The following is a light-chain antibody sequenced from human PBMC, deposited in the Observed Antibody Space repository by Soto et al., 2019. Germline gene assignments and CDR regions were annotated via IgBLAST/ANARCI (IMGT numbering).Light chain of an antibody. CDR1: QSISNH. J-gene: IGKJ2*01. CDR2: GAP. CDR3: QQYNNWPPRT. V-gene: IGKV3-15*01. Sequence: EIVMTQSPVTLSVSPGERATLSCRASQSISNHLAWYQQKPGQPPRLLIYGAPTRATGIPARFGGSGSGTEFTLTISSLQSEDFAVYYCQQYNNWPPRTFGQGTKLEIK.